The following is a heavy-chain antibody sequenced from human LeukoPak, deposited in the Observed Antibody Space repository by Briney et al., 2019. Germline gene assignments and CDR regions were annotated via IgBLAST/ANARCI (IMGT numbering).Heavy chain of an antibody. CDR3: AKVRLYDRTGVDY. D-gene: IGHD3-9*01. CDR1: GFTFNNYA. Sequence: PGGSLRLSCSASGFTFNNYAMGCVRQAPGKGLEWVSDISGSGDYTYYADSVKGRFTISRDNSKNTLFLQMNSLRADDTAVYYCAKVRLYDRTGVDYWGQGALVTVSS. V-gene: IGHV3-23*01. J-gene: IGHJ4*02. CDR2: ISGSGDYT.